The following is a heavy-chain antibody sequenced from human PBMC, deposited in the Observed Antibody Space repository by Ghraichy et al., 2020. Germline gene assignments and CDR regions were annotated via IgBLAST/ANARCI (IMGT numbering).Heavy chain of an antibody. CDR3: ARVFLDVYFDAGPFDY. V-gene: IGHV4-30-4*07. J-gene: IGHJ4*02. CDR2: YYSGST. CDR1: GGSISSIGYS. D-gene: IGHD3-3*01. Sequence: SQTLSLTCAVSGGSISSIGYSWSWIRQPPGKGLEWIAYYSGSTHYNPPLQSRVTLSVDRPKNRFSLELSSVTAADTAVCFFARVFLDVYFDAGPFDYCGQGILVTVSS.